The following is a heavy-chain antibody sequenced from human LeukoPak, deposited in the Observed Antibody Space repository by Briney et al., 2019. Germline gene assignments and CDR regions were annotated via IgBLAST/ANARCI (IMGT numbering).Heavy chain of an antibody. V-gene: IGHV4-34*01. Sequence: SETLSLTCAVYGGSFSGYYWSWIRQPPGKGLEWIGEINHSGSTNYNPSLKSRVTISVDTSKNQFSLSLRSVTAADAGDYHCARVHVSRWWFYGMDVWGQGTTVTVSS. J-gene: IGHJ6*02. D-gene: IGHD6-13*01. CDR1: GGSFSGYY. CDR3: ARVHVSRWWFYGMDV. CDR2: INHSGST.